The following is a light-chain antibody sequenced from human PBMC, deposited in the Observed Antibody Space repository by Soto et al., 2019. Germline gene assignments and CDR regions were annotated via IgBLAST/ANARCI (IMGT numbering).Light chain of an antibody. V-gene: IGKV3-20*01. CDR2: GAS. J-gene: IGKJ1*01. CDR3: QQYGSLWT. CDR1: QSVSSSY. Sequence: EIVLTQSPGTLSLSPGERATLSCRASQSVSSSYLAWYQQKPGQAPRLLIYGASSRATGIPDRFSGSWSGTDFTLTISRLEPEDFAMYYCQQYGSLWTFGQGTKVEIK.